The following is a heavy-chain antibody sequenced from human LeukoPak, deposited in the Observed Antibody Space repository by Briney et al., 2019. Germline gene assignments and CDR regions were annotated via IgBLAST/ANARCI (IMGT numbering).Heavy chain of an antibody. CDR3: ARVGSTCDH. V-gene: IGHV3-7*05. CDR1: GFSFSTYW. Sequence: AGGSLRLSCAASGFSFSTYWMSWVRQAPGKGLEWVANIKKDGSEKYYVDSVKGRFTISRDNAKSSLYLQMNCLTAEDTAVYYCARVGSTCDHWGQGTLVTVSS. CDR2: IKKDGSEK. D-gene: IGHD2-15*01. J-gene: IGHJ4*02.